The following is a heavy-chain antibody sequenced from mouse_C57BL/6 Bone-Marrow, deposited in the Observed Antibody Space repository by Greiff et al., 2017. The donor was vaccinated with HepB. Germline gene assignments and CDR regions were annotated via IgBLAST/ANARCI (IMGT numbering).Heavy chain of an antibody. CDR2: IHPNSGST. CDR3: EKDKALCVCPSY. Sequence: QVQLQQPGAELVKPGASVKLSCKASGYTFTSYWMHWVKQRPGQGLEWIGMIHPNSGSTNYNEKFKSKATLTVDKSSSTAYMQLSSLTSEDSAVYYCEKDKALCVCPSYWGQGTTLTVSS. D-gene: IGHD3-1*01. J-gene: IGHJ2*01. V-gene: IGHV1-64*01. CDR1: GYTFTSYW.